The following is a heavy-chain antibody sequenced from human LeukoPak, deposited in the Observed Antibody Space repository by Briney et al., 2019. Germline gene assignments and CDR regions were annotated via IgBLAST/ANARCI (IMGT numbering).Heavy chain of an antibody. CDR1: GGSFSGYY. J-gene: IGHJ4*02. CDR3: ARGPDVDIVATIRTLDY. D-gene: IGHD5-12*01. V-gene: IGHV4-34*01. CDR2: INHSGST. Sequence: SETLSLTCAVYGGSFSGYYWSWIRQPPGKGLEWIGEINHSGSTNYNPSLKSRVTISVDTSKNQFSLKLSSVTAADTAVYYCARGPDVDIVATIRTLDYWGQGTLDTVSS.